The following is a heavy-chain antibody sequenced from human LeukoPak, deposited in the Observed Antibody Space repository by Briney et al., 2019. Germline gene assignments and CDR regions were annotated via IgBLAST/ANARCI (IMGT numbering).Heavy chain of an antibody. Sequence: SQTLSLTCVISGDSVSSNSAAWNWIRQSPSRGLEWLGRTYYRSKWYNDYAVSVKSRITINPDTSKNQFSLQLNSVTPEDTAVYYCARATRIWGSETYYFDYWGQGTLVTASS. CDR3: ARATRIWGSETYYFDY. D-gene: IGHD7-27*01. CDR1: GDSVSSNSAA. J-gene: IGHJ4*02. V-gene: IGHV6-1*01. CDR2: TYYRSKWYN.